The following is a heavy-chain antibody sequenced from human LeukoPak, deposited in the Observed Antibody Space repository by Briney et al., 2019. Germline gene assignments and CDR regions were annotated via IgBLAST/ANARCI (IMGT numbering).Heavy chain of an antibody. CDR1: GFTFSSYW. CDR3: AREKHDAFDI. Sequence: GGSLRLSCAASGFTFSSYWMHWVRHAPGKGLVWVSRINGDGSSTTYADSVQGRFTISRDNAKNTLHLQMNSLRAEDTAVYYCAREKHDAFDIWGEGTMVTVSS. J-gene: IGHJ3*02. V-gene: IGHV3-74*01. CDR2: INGDGSST.